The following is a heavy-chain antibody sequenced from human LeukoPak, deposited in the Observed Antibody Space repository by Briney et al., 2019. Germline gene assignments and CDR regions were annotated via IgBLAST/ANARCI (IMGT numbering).Heavy chain of an antibody. Sequence: PGGSLRLSCAASGFSFSSYSMNWVRQAPGKGLEWVSYISSSSSTIYYADSVKGRFTISRDNAKNSLYLQMNSLRAEDTAVYYCARPPSKLRFLEWLLTYWGQGTLVTVSS. D-gene: IGHD3-3*01. CDR2: ISSSSSTI. CDR3: ARPPSKLRFLEWLLTY. CDR1: GFSFSSYS. V-gene: IGHV3-48*04. J-gene: IGHJ4*02.